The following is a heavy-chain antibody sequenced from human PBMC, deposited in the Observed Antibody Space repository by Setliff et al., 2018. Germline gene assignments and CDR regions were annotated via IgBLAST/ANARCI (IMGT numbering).Heavy chain of an antibody. CDR1: GDSMSNFF. D-gene: IGHD3-10*01. CDR3: ARSHYYASGNSHYYYMDV. V-gene: IGHV4-4*08. Sequence: SETLSLTCSVAGDSMSNFFWSWIRQPPGKGLEWIGYYRGGITNYSPSLRSRVTMSADRSRNQFSLNLNSVTAADTAIYYCARSHYYASGNSHYYYMDVWGKGTAVTVSS. J-gene: IGHJ6*03. CDR2: YRGGIT.